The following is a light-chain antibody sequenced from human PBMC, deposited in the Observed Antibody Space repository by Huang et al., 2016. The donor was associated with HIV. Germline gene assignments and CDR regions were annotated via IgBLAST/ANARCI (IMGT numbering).Light chain of an antibody. V-gene: IGKV1-27*01. J-gene: IGKJ1*01. Sequence: DIQMTQYPSSLSASVGDRVTITCRASHDIKNYLAWYQQKAGQVPKLLIYAASSLQSGVPSRFSGRGSGTDFTLSIISLQPEDVAIYYCQRYDSVPRTFGQGTKVDIK. CDR3: QRYDSVPRT. CDR1: HDIKNY. CDR2: AAS.